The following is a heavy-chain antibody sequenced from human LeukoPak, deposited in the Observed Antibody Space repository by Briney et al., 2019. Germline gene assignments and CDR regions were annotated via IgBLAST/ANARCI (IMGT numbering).Heavy chain of an antibody. CDR1: GFTFDDYA. Sequence: GRSLRLSCAVSGFTFDDYAMHWVRQVPGKGLEWVSGINWNSDSIGYADSVKGRFTISRDNAKNSLYLQMNSLRAEDTALYHCARVTSSGYYYYMDVWGKGTTVTISS. V-gene: IGHV3-9*01. CDR3: ARVTSSGYYYYMDV. J-gene: IGHJ6*03. D-gene: IGHD3-22*01. CDR2: INWNSDSI.